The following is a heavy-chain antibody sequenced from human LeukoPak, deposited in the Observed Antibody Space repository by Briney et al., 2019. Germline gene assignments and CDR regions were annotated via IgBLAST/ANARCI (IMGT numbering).Heavy chain of an antibody. D-gene: IGHD1-14*01. J-gene: IGHJ4*02. V-gene: IGHV3-48*01. CDR3: VGDVNRAFDS. CDR2: IRPSGSDM. CDR1: GFTFSGFS. Sequence: PGGSLRLSCAASGFTFSGFSLNWVRQAPGKGLEWISNIRPSGSDMYYAASVKGRFTISRDSATNSLYLQMNNLQVDDSAVYFCVGDVNRAFDSWGQGTLVTVSS.